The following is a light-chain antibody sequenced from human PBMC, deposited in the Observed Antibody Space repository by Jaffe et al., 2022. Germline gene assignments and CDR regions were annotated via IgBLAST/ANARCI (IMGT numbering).Light chain of an antibody. J-gene: IGLJ3*02. CDR3: VLYVGSGLWV. CDR2: NTN. CDR1: SGSVSTSYY. V-gene: IGLV8-61*01. Sequence: QTVVTQEPSFSVSPGGTVTLTCALSSGSVSTSYYPSWYQQTPGQAPRTLIYNTNTRSSGVPDRFSGSILGNKAALTITGAQADDESDYYCVLYVGSGLWVFGGGTRLTVL.